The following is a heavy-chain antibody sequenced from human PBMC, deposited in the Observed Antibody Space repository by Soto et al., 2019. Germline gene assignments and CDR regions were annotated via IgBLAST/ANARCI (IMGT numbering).Heavy chain of an antibody. CDR3: ARTKPLSSGWYSGAFDY. V-gene: IGHV1-2*02. D-gene: IGHD6-19*01. J-gene: IGHJ4*02. CDR1: GYTFTGYY. CDR2: INPNSGGT. Sequence: ASVKVSCKASGYTFTGYYMHWVRQAPGQGLEWLGWINPNSGGTNYAQKFQGRVTMTRDTSISTAYMELSRLRSDDTAVYYCARTKPLSSGWYSGAFDYWGQGTLVTVSS.